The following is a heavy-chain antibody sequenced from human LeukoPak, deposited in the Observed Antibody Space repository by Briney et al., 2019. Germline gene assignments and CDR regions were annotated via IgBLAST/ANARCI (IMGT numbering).Heavy chain of an antibody. CDR2: IYSGGST. Sequence: PGGSLRLSCAASGFTVSSNYMSWVRQAPGKGLEWVSVIYSGGSTYYADSVKGRFTISRDNSKNTLYLQMNSLRAEDTAVYYCASLDRYVDTAPRAFDIWGQGTMVTASS. D-gene: IGHD5-18*01. CDR3: ASLDRYVDTAPRAFDI. V-gene: IGHV3-53*01. CDR1: GFTVSSNY. J-gene: IGHJ3*02.